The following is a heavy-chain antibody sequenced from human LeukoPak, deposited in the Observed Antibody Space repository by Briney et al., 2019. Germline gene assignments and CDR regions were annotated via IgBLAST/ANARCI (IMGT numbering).Heavy chain of an antibody. Sequence: SETLSLTCTVSGGSISSYYWSWIRQPAGKGLEWIGRIYTSGSTNYNPSLQSRVTMSVDTSKNQFSLKLSSVTAADTAVYYCARDLPYDFWSGYPGLYYYGMDVWSQGTTVTVSS. CDR2: IYTSGST. CDR3: ARDLPYDFWSGYPGLYYYGMDV. D-gene: IGHD3-3*01. CDR1: GGSISSYY. J-gene: IGHJ6*02. V-gene: IGHV4-4*07.